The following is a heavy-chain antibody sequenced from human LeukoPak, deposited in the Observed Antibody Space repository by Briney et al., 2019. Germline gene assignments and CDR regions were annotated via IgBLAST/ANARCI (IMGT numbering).Heavy chain of an antibody. CDR2: IIPIFGTA. Sequence: KVSCKASGGTFSSYAISWVRQAPGQGLEWMGGIIPIFGTANYAQKFQGRVTITTDESTSTAYMELSSLRSEDTAVYYCARDPPTVTSGFDPWGQGTLVTVSS. J-gene: IGHJ5*02. D-gene: IGHD4-11*01. CDR1: GGTFSSYA. V-gene: IGHV1-69*05. CDR3: ARDPPTVTSGFDP.